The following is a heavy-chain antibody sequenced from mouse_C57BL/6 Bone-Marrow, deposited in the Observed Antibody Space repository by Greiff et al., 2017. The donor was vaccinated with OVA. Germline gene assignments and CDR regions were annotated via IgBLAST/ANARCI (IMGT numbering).Heavy chain of an antibody. CDR2: ISSGGSYT. D-gene: IGHD1-1*01. J-gene: IGHJ1*03. CDR1: GFTFSSYG. V-gene: IGHV5-6*01. Sequence: EVKLVESGGDSVKPGGSLKLSCAASGFTFSSYGMSWVRQTPDKRLEWVATISSGGSYTYYPDSVKGRFTISRDNAKNTLYLQMSSLKSEDTAMYYCARDYYYGSPWYFDVWGTGTTVTVSS. CDR3: ARDYYYGSPWYFDV.